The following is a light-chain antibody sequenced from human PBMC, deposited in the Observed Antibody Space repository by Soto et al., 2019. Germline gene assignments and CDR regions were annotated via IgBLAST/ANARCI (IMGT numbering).Light chain of an antibody. CDR2: AAS. V-gene: IGKV1-9*01. J-gene: IGKJ1*01. Sequence: IQLTQSPSSLSASVGDRVTTTCRASQDISSYLAWSQQKPGKAPKLLIYAASTLQTGVPSRFSGSGSGTDFTLTISSLQPEDFATYYCQQLNSYPQTFGQGTKVEIK. CDR1: QDISSY. CDR3: QQLNSYPQT.